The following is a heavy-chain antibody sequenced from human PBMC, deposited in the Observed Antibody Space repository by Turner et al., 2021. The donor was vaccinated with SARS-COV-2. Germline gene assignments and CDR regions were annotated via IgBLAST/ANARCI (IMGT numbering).Heavy chain of an antibody. CDR2: IYYSGSA. V-gene: IGHV4-39*01. CDR3: ARLMDTAMYYYVTDV. CDR1: GGTISSSSYY. J-gene: IGHJ6*02. Sequence: QLQQQASRTGLVKTLETLSLTCTVSGGTISSSSYYLGWIRQPPGKGLEGIGYIYYSGSAYSNPSSKSRVTISVDPSKIQFSLKLTSVTAADTSVYYCARLMDTAMYYYVTDVWGQGTTVTVSS. D-gene: IGHD5-18*01.